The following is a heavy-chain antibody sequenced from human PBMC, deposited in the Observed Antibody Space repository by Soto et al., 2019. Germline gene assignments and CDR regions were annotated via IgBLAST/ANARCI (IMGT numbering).Heavy chain of an antibody. Sequence: ASVKVSFKASCWTFTSYGISCVRQAPGQGLEWMGWISAYNGNTNYAQKLQGRVTMTTDTSTSTAYMELRSLRSDDTAVYYCARDGRGIVVVPAASGSYYYYGMDVWGQGTTVTVSS. D-gene: IGHD2-2*01. V-gene: IGHV1-18*04. CDR3: ARDGRGIVVVPAASGSYYYYGMDV. CDR1: CWTFTSYG. CDR2: ISAYNGNT. J-gene: IGHJ6*02.